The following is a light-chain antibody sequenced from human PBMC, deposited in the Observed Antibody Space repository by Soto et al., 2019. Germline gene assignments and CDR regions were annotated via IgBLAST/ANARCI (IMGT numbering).Light chain of an antibody. CDR2: DAS. V-gene: IGKV3-11*01. CDR1: QSVSTY. CDR3: QQRSNWPPT. J-gene: IGKJ1*01. Sequence: EIVLTQSPATLSLSPGETATLSCRASQSVSTYLGWYQQKPGQAPSLLLYDASNRATGIPARFSGSGTGTDFTVTICCLVPEDFAVYYCQQRSNWPPTFGQGTKVEIE.